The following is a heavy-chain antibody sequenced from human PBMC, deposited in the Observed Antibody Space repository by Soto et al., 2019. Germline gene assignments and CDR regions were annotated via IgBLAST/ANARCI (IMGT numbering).Heavy chain of an antibody. CDR2: TYYRSKWFN. D-gene: IGHD6-13*01. CDR3: AREDRIAAAGTKYYYYYYGMDV. J-gene: IGHJ6*02. V-gene: IGHV6-1*01. Sequence: LSQTLSLTCAISGDSVSSNSAAWNWIRQSPSKGLEWLGRTYYRSKWFNDYAVSVKSRITINPDTSKNQFSLQLNSVTPEDTAVYYCAREDRIAAAGTKYYYYYYGMDVWGQGTTVTVSS. CDR1: GDSVSSNSAA.